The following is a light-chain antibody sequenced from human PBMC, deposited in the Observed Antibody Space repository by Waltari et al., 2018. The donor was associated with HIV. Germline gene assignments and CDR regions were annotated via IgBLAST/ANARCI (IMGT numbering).Light chain of an antibody. J-gene: IGLJ2*01. CDR1: RNDVCGFDL. Sequence: HSALTQPASVSGSPGQSITISCTGTRNDVCGFDLVPWYQHHPGKAPKLIIFEVNKRPSGVSNRFSGSKSGNTASLTISGLQTEDETDYYCCSYARSRSLLFGGGTKLTVL. V-gene: IGLV2-23*02. CDR3: CSYARSRSLL. CDR2: EVN.